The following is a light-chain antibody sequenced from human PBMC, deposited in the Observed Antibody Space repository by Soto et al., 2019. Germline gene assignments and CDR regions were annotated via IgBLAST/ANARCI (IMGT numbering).Light chain of an antibody. Sequence: QSALTQPASVSGSAGQAITISCTGPSSDVGGYNYVSWYQQHPGKAPKLMIYEVRNRPSGVSNRFSGSKSGNTASMTISGLQAEDEADYDSSTYTSSRTLLCGPGTKLTVL. CDR3: STYTSSRTLL. V-gene: IGLV2-14*01. CDR2: EVR. CDR1: SSDVGGYNY. J-gene: IGLJ1*01.